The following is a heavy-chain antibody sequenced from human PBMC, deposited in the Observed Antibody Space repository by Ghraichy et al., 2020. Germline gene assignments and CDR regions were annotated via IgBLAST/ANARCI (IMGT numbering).Heavy chain of an antibody. CDR3: ARGQRGRYSYVYYYGMDV. CDR1: GGSFSGYY. Sequence: SETLSLSCTVYGGSFSGYYWSWIRQPPGRGLEWIGEINHSGSTNYNPSLKSRVSISVDTSKNQFSLKLSSVTAADTAVYYCARGQRGRYSYVYYYGMDVWGQGTTFTVSS. D-gene: IGHD5-18*01. CDR2: INHSGST. J-gene: IGHJ6*02. V-gene: IGHV4-34*01.